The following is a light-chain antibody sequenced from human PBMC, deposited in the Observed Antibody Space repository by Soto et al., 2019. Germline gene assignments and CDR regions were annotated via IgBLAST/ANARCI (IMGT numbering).Light chain of an antibody. Sequence: EIVMTQSPATLSVSPGERATLSCRASQSVRSNLAWYQQKPGQAPRLLIYGASTRATGIPARFSGSGSGTEFTLTISSLQSEDFAVYYCQRYNNWPPGTLMYTFGQGTKLEIE. J-gene: IGKJ2*01. CDR1: QSVRSN. CDR3: QRYNNWPPGTLMYT. CDR2: GAS. V-gene: IGKV3-15*01.